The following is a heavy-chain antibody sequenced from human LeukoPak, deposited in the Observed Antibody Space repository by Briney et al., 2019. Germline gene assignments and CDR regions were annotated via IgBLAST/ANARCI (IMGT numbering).Heavy chain of an antibody. CDR1: GFTFSIYA. J-gene: IGHJ5*02. CDR3: VRDRPNYYDSTGHYYRRNGDH. CDR2: ITSRHGTT. Sequence: GGSLRLSCAASGFTFSIYAMSSVRQIPGKGLEWVSSITSRHGTTWYTDSVKGRFTISRDNSENTLYLQMNSLRADDTAIYYCVRDRPNYYDSTGHYYRRNGDHWGQGTLVTVSS. D-gene: IGHD3-22*01. V-gene: IGHV3-23*01.